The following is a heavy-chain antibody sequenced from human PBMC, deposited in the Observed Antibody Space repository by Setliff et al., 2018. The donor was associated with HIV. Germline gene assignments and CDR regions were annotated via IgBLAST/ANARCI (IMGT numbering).Heavy chain of an antibody. J-gene: IGHJ4*02. CDR2: IYKGGST. V-gene: IGHV4-28*03. Sequence: PLETLSLTCVVSGYSISSSYWWGWIRQPPGKGLEWIRWIGYIYKGGSTYYNPSLQSRATLSIDTSKNQFSLKLTSVIAADTAIYYCARGPFVLRFLERLVYFDYWGQGKLVTVSS. CDR3: ARGPFVLRFLERLVYFDY. D-gene: IGHD3-3*01. CDR1: GYSISSSYW.